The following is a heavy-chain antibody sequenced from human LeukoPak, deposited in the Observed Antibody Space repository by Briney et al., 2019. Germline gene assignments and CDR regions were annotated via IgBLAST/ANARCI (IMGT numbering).Heavy chain of an antibody. CDR3: TTSPYCGGDCYS. CDR2: IKSKTDGGTT. D-gene: IGHD2-21*02. Sequence: GGSLRLSCAASGFTFSNAWMSWVRQAPGKGLEWVGRIKSKTDGGTTGYAAPVKGRFTISRDDSKNTLYLQMNSLKTEDTAVYYCTTSPYCGGDCYSWGQGTLVTVSS. J-gene: IGHJ4*02. V-gene: IGHV3-15*01. CDR1: GFTFSNAW.